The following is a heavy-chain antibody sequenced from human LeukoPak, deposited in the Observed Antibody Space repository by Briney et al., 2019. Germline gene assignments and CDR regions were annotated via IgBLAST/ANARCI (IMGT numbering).Heavy chain of an antibody. Sequence: ASVKVSCKASGYTFTGYYMHWVRQAPGQGLEWMGIINPSGGSTSYAQKFQGRVTMTRDMSTSTVYMELSSLRSEDTAVYYCARQVVRKGYFDYWGQGTLVTVSS. D-gene: IGHD3-22*01. J-gene: IGHJ4*02. CDR2: INPSGGST. V-gene: IGHV1-46*01. CDR3: ARQVVRKGYFDY. CDR1: GYTFTGYY.